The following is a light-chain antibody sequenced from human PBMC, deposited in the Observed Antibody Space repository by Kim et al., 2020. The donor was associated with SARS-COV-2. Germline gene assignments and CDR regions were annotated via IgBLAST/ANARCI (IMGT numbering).Light chain of an antibody. CDR3: QQYWQYPPT. V-gene: IGKV1-16*02. J-gene: IGKJ1*01. Sequence: DIQMTQSPSSLSASVGDRVTITCRASHDIRSALAWFQQKPGEAPKSLIYAASSVHSGVSPKFSGSGSGTDFSLTVSSLQPEDFATYYCQQYWQYPPTFGQGTKVDIK. CDR2: AAS. CDR1: HDIRSA.